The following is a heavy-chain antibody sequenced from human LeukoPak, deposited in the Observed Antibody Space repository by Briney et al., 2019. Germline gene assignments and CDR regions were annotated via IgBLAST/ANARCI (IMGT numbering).Heavy chain of an antibody. CDR3: AREEYSYGYFDY. CDR2: IYYSGST. D-gene: IGHD5-18*01. Sequence: SETLSLTWTVSGGSISSSSYYWGWIRPPPGKGLEWIGSIYYSGSTYYNPSLKSRVTISVDTSKNQFSLKLSPVTAADTAVYYCAREEYSYGYFDYWGQGTLVTVSS. J-gene: IGHJ4*02. CDR1: GGSISSSSYY. V-gene: IGHV4-39*07.